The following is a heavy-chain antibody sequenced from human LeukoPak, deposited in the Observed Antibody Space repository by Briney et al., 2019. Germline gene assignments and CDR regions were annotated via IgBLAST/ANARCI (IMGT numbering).Heavy chain of an antibody. CDR2: IRYDGGSK. CDR1: GFTFYNFA. V-gene: IGHV3-30*02. Sequence: PGGSLRLSCAASGFTFYNFAMHWVRQPPGKGLEWVAFIRYDGGSKYYADSVKGRFTISRDNSKNSLYLQMNSLRAEDTAVYYCARDHEAAAAPGYWGQGTLVTVSS. J-gene: IGHJ4*02. CDR3: ARDHEAAAAPGY. D-gene: IGHD6-13*01.